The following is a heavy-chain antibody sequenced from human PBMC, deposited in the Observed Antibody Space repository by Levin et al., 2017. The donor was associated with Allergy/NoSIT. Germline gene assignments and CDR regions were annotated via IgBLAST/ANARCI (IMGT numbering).Heavy chain of an antibody. D-gene: IGHD3-10*01. V-gene: IGHV3-15*01. CDR3: TTEGYSGSGSYTGLDY. CDR1: GLTFSNAW. CDR2: IKRKLDGETT. J-gene: IGHJ4*02. Sequence: ETLSLTCAASGLTFSNAWMNWVRQAPGGGLEWVGRIKRKLDGETTDYAVPVKGRFTISRDDSTNTLFLQMNSLKFEDTAVYYCTTEGYSGSGSYTGLDYWGQGTLAAVSS.